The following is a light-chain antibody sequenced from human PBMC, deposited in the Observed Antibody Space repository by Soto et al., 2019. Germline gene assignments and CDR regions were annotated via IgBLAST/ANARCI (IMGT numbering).Light chain of an antibody. CDR2: AAS. Sequence: EIVLTQSPGTLSLSPGERATLSCRASQSVSSSYLAWYQQKPGQAPRLLIYAASSRATGIPDRFSGSGSGTDFTLTISRLEPEDFAVYYCQQYGSSLFTFGPGTKWISN. J-gene: IGKJ3*01. CDR1: QSVSSSY. V-gene: IGKV3-20*01. CDR3: QQYGSSLFT.